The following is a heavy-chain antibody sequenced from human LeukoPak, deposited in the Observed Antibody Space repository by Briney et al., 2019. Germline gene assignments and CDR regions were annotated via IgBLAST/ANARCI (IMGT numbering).Heavy chain of an antibody. V-gene: IGHV4-59*01. Sequence: SETLSLTCSVSGGSISSYYWSWIRQPPGKGLEWIGHIYYSGTTSYNVSLKSRITMSLDTSKSQFSLRLSSVTAADTAVYYCAKIVGLPATMAYFDYWGQGILITVSS. CDR3: AKIVGLPATMAYFDY. CDR1: GGSISSYY. D-gene: IGHD2-2*01. CDR2: IYYSGTT. J-gene: IGHJ4*02.